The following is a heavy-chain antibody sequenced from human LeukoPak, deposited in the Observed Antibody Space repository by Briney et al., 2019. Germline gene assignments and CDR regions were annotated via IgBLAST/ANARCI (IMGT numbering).Heavy chain of an antibody. J-gene: IGHJ4*02. CDR1: GFTFRNYW. V-gene: IGHV3-74*03. CDR3: ARGLVGPDY. D-gene: IGHD2-8*02. CDR2: INNDGSDA. Sequence: GGSLRLSCAASGFTFRNYWMHWVRQAPGKGLVWVSRINNDGSDAMYGDSVEGRFTISRDNGANTLFLHMDSLRVDDTAAYYCARGLVGPDYWGQGTLVTVSS.